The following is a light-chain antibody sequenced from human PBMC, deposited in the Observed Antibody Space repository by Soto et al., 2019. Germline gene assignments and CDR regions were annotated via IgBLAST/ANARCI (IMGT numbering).Light chain of an antibody. CDR3: CSYTRSKSMV. Sequence: QSALTQPASVSGSPGQSITISCTGSSSDVGGYDFVSWYQQHPGRAPKLMIYDVSKRPSGVSNRFSGSKSGNTASLTISGLQADDEADYYCCSYTRSKSMVFGGGTKVTVL. J-gene: IGLJ2*01. V-gene: IGLV2-14*01. CDR2: DVS. CDR1: SSDVGGYDF.